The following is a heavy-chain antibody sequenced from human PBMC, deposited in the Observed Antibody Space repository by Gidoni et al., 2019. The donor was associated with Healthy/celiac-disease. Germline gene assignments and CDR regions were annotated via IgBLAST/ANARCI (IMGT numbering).Heavy chain of an antibody. V-gene: IGHV1-69*06. CDR3: ARDWYREGYYYYGMDV. CDR1: GGTFSSYA. CDR2: IIPIFGTA. D-gene: IGHD3-10*01. Sequence: QVQLVQSGAEVKKPGSSVKVSCKAAGGTFSSYAISWVRQAPGQGLEWMGGIIPIFGTANYAQKFQGRVTITADKSTSTAYMELSSLRSEDTAVYYCARDWYREGYYYYGMDVWGQGTTVTVSS. J-gene: IGHJ6*02.